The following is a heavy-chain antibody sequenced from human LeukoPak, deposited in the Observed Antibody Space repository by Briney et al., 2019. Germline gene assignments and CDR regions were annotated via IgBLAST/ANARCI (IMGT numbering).Heavy chain of an antibody. Sequence: SETLSLTCAVYGGSFSGYYWSWIRQPPGKGLEWVGEINHSGSTNYNPSLKSRVTISVDTSKNQFSLKLSSVTAADTAVYYCARGVVRSKSSGSLFDYWGQGTLVTVSS. J-gene: IGHJ4*02. CDR3: ARGVVRSKSSGSLFDY. CDR2: INHSGST. CDR1: GGSFSGYY. D-gene: IGHD3-22*01. V-gene: IGHV4-34*01.